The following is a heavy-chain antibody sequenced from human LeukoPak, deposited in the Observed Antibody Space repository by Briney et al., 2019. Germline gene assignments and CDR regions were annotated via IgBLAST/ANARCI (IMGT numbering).Heavy chain of an antibody. Sequence: GGSLRLSCAASGIAVTGNYMSWVRQPPGKGLEGVSFISINTDTFYADSVRGRFTISRDSSENTLFLQMNSLRDEDSAVYYCAIAQSWDELFDSWGQGTLVTVSS. D-gene: IGHD1-26*01. CDR1: GIAVTGNY. J-gene: IGHJ4*02. V-gene: IGHV3-53*01. CDR3: AIAQSWDELFDS. CDR2: ISINTDT.